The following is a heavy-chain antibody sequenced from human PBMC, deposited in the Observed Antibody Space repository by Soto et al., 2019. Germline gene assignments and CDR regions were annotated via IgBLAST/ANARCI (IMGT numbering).Heavy chain of an antibody. D-gene: IGHD3-10*01. V-gene: IGHV3-33*01. J-gene: IGHJ3*02. CDR3: AREGRDYYGSGSPFDI. Sequence: PGGSLRLSCAASGFTFSSYGMHWVRQAPGKGLEWVAVIWYDGSNKYYADSVKGRFTISRDNSKNTLYLQMNSLRAEDTAVYYCAREGRDYYGSGSPFDIWGQGTMVTVSS. CDR1: GFTFSSYG. CDR2: IWYDGSNK.